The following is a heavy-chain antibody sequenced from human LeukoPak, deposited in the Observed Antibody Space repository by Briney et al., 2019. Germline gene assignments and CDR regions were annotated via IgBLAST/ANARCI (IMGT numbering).Heavy chain of an antibody. V-gene: IGHV3-53*01. CDR2: FYTGGTT. CDR1: GFTFSSNY. D-gene: IGHD2-15*01. J-gene: IGHJ4*02. CDR3: AGGKSRYYFDY. Sequence: GGSLRLSCAASGFTFSSNYMSWVRQAPGKGLEWVSVFYTGGTTYYPDSVKGRFTISRDNSKNTLHLQMDSLRAEDTAVFYCAGGKSRYYFDYWGQGTLVTVSS.